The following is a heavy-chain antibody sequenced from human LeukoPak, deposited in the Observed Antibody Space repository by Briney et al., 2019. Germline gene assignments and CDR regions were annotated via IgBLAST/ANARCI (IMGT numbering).Heavy chain of an antibody. Sequence: GGSLRLSCAASGFTFSSYAMHWVRQAPGKGLEWVAVISYDGSNKYYADSVKGRFTISRDNSKNTLYLQMNSLRAEDTAVYYCARDPIGGYYFDYWGQGTLVTVSS. CDR2: ISYDGSNK. V-gene: IGHV3-30*04. CDR1: GFTFSSYA. D-gene: IGHD3-16*02. J-gene: IGHJ4*02. CDR3: ARDPIGGYYFDY.